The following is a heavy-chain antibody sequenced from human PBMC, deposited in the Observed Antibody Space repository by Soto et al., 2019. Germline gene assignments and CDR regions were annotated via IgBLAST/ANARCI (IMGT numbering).Heavy chain of an antibody. V-gene: IGHV3-66*01. J-gene: IGHJ6*04. D-gene: IGHD2-15*01. Sequence: EVHLVESGGGLVQPGGSLGLSCAASGFTVSSKYMSWVRQAPGKGLEWVSLIQSGGPTYYADSVHGRFSISRDTSENTLHLQMDSLRAEDTAVYYCARDDVLCVGGRCYGVPLDVWAKGPRSPSPQ. CDR2: IQSGGPT. CDR3: ARDDVLCVGGRCYGVPLDV. CDR1: GFTVSSKY.